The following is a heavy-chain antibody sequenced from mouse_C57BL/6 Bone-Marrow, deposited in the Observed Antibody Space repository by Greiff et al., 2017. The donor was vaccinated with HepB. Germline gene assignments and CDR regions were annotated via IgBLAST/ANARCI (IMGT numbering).Heavy chain of an antibody. J-gene: IGHJ1*03. V-gene: IGHV1-82*01. CDR3: ARSDDYGYWYFDV. CDR2: IYPGDGDT. Sequence: VKLQESGPELVKPGASVKISCKASGYAFSSSWMNWVKQRPGKGLEWIGRIYPGDGDTNYNGKFKGKATLTADKSSSTAYMQLSSLTSEDSAVYFCARSDDYGYWYFDVWGTGTTVTVSS. CDR1: GYAFSSSW. D-gene: IGHD2-4*01.